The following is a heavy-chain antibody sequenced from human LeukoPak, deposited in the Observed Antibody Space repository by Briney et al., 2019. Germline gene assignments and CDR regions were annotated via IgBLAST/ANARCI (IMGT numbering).Heavy chain of an antibody. Sequence: GGSLRLSCAASGFTFRSYAMHWVRQAPGKGLEWVAVISYHATNKYYANSVKGRFTIFRDNSKNTLYLQMNSLRADDTAVYYCARGQYLDWLLGLDSWGQGTLVTVSS. J-gene: IGHJ4*02. CDR3: ARGQYLDWLLGLDS. CDR2: ISYHATNK. V-gene: IGHV3-30*04. CDR1: GFTFRSYA. D-gene: IGHD3-9*01.